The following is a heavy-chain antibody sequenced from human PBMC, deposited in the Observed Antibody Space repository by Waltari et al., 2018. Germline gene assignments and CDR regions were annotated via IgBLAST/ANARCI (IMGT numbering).Heavy chain of an antibody. CDR3: ARVLYSSSPFDY. Sequence: QVQLVQSGAEVKKPGSSVKVSCKASGGTFSSYAIHWVRQAPGQGLEWMGIINPSGGSTSYAQKFQGRVTMTRDTSTSTVYMELSSLRSEDTAVYYCARVLYSSSPFDYWGQGTLVTVSS. CDR1: GGTFSSYA. D-gene: IGHD6-6*01. V-gene: IGHV1-46*01. CDR2: INPSGGST. J-gene: IGHJ4*02.